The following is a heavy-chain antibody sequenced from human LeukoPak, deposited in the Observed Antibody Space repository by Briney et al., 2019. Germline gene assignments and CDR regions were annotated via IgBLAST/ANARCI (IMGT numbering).Heavy chain of an antibody. D-gene: IGHD6-19*01. J-gene: IGHJ4*02. CDR1: GFTLSSYW. V-gene: IGHV3-7*04. Sequence: GGSLRLSCAASGFTLSSYWMSWVRQAPGKGLEWVANIKQDGSDKYYVESVKGRFTISRDNAKNSLYLQMNSLRAEDTAVYYCARGSGHTIDYWGQGTLVTVSS. CDR2: IKQDGSDK. CDR3: ARGSGHTIDY.